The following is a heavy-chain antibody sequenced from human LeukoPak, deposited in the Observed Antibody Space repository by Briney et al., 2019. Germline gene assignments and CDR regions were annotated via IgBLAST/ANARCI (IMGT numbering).Heavy chain of an antibody. V-gene: IGHV3-21*01. CDR2: ISSSSSYI. J-gene: IGHJ4*02. CDR3: ARDPRPYSSSWPYCFGY. CDR1: GFTFSSYS. D-gene: IGHD6-13*01. Sequence: PGGSLRLSCAASGFTFSSYSMNWVRQAPGKGLEWVSSISSSSSYIYYADSVKGRFTISRDNAKNSLYLQMNSLRAEDTAVYYCARDPRPYSSSWPYCFGYWGQGTLVTVSS.